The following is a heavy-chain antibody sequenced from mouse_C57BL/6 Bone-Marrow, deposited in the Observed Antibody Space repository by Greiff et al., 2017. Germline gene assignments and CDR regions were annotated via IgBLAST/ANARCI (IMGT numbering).Heavy chain of an antibody. CDR1: GYTFTSYW. CDR3: AIWKGRRFAY. CDR2: IHPNSGST. V-gene: IGHV1-64*01. J-gene: IGHJ3*01. Sequence: VQLQQPGAELVKPGASVKLSCKASGYTFTSYWMHWVKQRPGQGLEWIGMIHPNSGSTNYNQKFKGKATLTVDKSSSTAYMQLSSLTSEDSAVYYCAIWKGRRFAYWGQGTLVTVSA. D-gene: IGHD1-1*01.